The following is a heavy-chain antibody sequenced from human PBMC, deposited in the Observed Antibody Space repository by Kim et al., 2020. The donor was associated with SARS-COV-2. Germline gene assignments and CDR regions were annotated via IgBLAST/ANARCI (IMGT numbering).Heavy chain of an antibody. J-gene: IGHJ4*02. CDR1: GGSISSGDYY. D-gene: IGHD2-2*01. CDR2: IYYSGST. Sequence: SETLSLTCTVSGGSISSGDYYWSWIRQPPGKGLEWIGNIYYSGSTYYNPSLKSRVTISVDTSKNQFSLKLSSVTAADTAVYYCARIRQSVVPAAMCFDCWGQGTLVTVSP. CDR3: ARIRQSVVPAAMCFDC. V-gene: IGHV4-30-4*01.